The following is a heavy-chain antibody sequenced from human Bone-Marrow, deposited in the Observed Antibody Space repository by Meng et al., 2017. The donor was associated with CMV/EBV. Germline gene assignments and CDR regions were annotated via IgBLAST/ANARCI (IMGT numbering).Heavy chain of an antibody. D-gene: IGHD1-26*01. V-gene: IGHV1-2*02. CDR2: INPNSGGT. J-gene: IGHJ5*02. CDR1: GYTFTGYY. Sequence: ASVKVSCKASGYTFTGYYMHWVRQAPGQGLEWMGWINPNSGGTNYAQKFQGRVTVTRDTSISTVYMELSWLRSGDTAVYYCARGSGSYFGNWFDPWGQGPLVTVPS. CDR3: ARGSGSYFGNWFDP.